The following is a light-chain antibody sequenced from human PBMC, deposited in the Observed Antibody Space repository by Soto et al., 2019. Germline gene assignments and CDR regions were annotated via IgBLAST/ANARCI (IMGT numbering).Light chain of an antibody. CDR3: QQRSKWPST. V-gene: IGKV3-11*01. J-gene: IGKJ4*01. CDR2: DAS. CDR1: QSVSSY. Sequence: EIVLTQSPVTLSLSPGERATLSCRASQSVSSYLAWYQQKPGQAPRLLIYDASKRATGIPARFSGSGSGTDFTLTISSLEPADFAVYYCQQRSKWPSTFGGGTKVEIK.